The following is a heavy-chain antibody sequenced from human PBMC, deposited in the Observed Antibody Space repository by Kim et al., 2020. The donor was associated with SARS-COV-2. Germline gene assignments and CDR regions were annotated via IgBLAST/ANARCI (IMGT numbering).Heavy chain of an antibody. J-gene: IGHJ6*03. CDR1: GFTFSSYS. V-gene: IGHV3-21*01. CDR2: ISSSSSYI. Sequence: GGSLRLSCAASGFTFSSYSMNWVRQAPGKGLEWVSSISSSSSYIYYADSVKGRFTISRDNAKNSLYLQMNSLRAEDTAVYYCARDRSGWRYMDVWGKGTTVTVSS. D-gene: IGHD6-19*01. CDR3: ARDRSGWRYMDV.